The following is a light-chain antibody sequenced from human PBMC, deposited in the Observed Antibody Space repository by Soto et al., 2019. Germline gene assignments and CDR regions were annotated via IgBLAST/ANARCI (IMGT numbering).Light chain of an antibody. CDR3: QQRHMWPIT. CDR2: DAY. J-gene: IGKJ5*01. V-gene: IGKV3-11*01. Sequence: EVVLTQSPVTLSLSPGERATLSCRASQSFRGLLAWYKQKPGQAPRILIYDAYNRATGIPPRVSGSGSGTEFTLTISSLEPEDSEVYYCQQRHMWPITFGQGTRLEI. CDR1: QSFRGL.